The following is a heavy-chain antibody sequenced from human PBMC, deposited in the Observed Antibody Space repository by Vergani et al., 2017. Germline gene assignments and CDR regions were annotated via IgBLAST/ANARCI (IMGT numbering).Heavy chain of an antibody. Sequence: EMQLVESGGGLVKPGGSLRLSCAASGFTFSSYSMNWVRQAPGKGLEWVSSISSSSMYRYYADSVKGRFTSSRDNAKNSLYLQMNSLRAEDTAVYYCARKDGYYGSGQTGYWGQGTLVTVSS. D-gene: IGHD3-10*01. CDR1: GFTFSSYS. CDR2: ISSSSMYR. J-gene: IGHJ4*02. V-gene: IGHV3-21*01. CDR3: ARKDGYYGSGQTGY.